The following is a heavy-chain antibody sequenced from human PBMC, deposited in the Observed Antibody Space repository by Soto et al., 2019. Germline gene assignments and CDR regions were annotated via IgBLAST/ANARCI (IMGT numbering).Heavy chain of an antibody. D-gene: IGHD2-15*01. CDR2: IYYSGST. Sequence: SETLSLTCTVSGGSISSYYWSWIRQPPGKGLEWIGYIYYSGSTNYNPSLKSRVTISVDTSKNQFSLKLSSVTAADTAVYYCASKGRNYYFDYWGQGTQVTVSS. CDR1: GGSISSYY. V-gene: IGHV4-59*01. J-gene: IGHJ4*02. CDR3: ASKGRNYYFDY.